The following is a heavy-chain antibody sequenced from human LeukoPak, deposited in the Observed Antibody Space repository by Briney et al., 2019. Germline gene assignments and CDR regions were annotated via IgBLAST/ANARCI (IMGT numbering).Heavy chain of an antibody. CDR3: ARXYYSCXFCGGDCYSIGYYHGMDV. CDR1: GFTFSSYG. V-gene: IGHV3-30*03. CDR2: XXXXXXXX. J-gene: IGHJ6*02. D-gene: IGHD2-21*02. Sequence: GGSLRLSCAASGFTFSSYGMHWVRXAPGKGLXXXXXXXXXXXXXXXAXSVKGRFXISXXNSKNTLYLDMNSLRAEDTAVYYCARXYYSCXFCGGDCYSIGYYHGMDVWGQGSTVTVSS.